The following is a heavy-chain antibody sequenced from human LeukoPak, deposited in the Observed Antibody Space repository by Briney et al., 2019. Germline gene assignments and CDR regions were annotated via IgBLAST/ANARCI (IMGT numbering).Heavy chain of an antibody. V-gene: IGHV1-46*01. CDR3: ARDPTRLRIVVVAAAFDY. Sequence: GASVKVSCKASGYTFTSYYMHWVRQAPGQGLEWMGIINPSGGSTSYAQKFQGRVTMTRDTSTSTVYMELSSLRSEDTAVYYCARDPTRLRIVVVAAAFDYWGQGTLVTVSS. CDR1: GYTFTSYY. J-gene: IGHJ4*02. CDR2: INPSGGST. D-gene: IGHD2-15*01.